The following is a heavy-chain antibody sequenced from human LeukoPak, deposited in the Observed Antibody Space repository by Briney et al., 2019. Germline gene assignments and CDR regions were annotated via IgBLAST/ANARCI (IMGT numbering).Heavy chain of an antibody. V-gene: IGHV3-7*01. CDR3: ARGGSGYSYGKIDS. J-gene: IGHJ4*02. CDR2: IKQDGSET. D-gene: IGHD5-18*01. Sequence: GGSLRLSCAASGFTFSTNAMSWVRQAPGKGLEWVANIKQDGSETYCVDSVKGRFTISRDNAKNSLYLQMNSLRDEDTAVYYCARGGSGYSYGKIDSWGQGILVTVSS. CDR1: GFTFSTNA.